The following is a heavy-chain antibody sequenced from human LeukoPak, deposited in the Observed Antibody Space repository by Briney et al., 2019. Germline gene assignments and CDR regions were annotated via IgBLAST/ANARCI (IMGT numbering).Heavy chain of an antibody. CDR3: ARDQGGYSTDFDF. Sequence: GGSLRLSCAASGFTFSSSVMSWVRQAPGKGLEWVSTINGGGTRTYYAVSVNGRFVISRDNSMNTLYLQMNGLRAEDTAVYYCARDQGGYSTDFDFWGQGTLVTVSS. V-gene: IGHV3-23*01. D-gene: IGHD5-12*01. J-gene: IGHJ4*02. CDR2: INGGGTRT. CDR1: GFTFSSSV.